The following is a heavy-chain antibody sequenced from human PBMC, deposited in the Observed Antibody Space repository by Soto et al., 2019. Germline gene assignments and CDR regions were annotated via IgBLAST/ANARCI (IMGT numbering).Heavy chain of an antibody. J-gene: IGHJ6*03. V-gene: IGHV4-39*01. CDR1: GGSISTSRNF. Sequence: QFHLQESGPGLVKPAETLSLTCSVSGGSISTSRNFWGWIRQPPGKGLEWLGSMYYSGSTYYNPSLKSRLTISADTSKNQFSLNLNSVTAADTAMYYCVRGDTYFYYMDVWGTWTTVTVSS. D-gene: IGHD5-18*01. CDR3: VRGDTYFYYMDV. CDR2: MYYSGST.